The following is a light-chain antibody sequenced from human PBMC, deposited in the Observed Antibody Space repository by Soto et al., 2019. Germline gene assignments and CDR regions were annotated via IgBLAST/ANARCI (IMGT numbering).Light chain of an antibody. CDR3: QQSNITPRT. Sequence: AIRMTQSPSSFSASTGDRVTITCRASQGIGSYLAWFQQKPGQAPKLLIYAASTLQSGVPSRFSGSGSGTDFTLTISCLQSEDFATYFCQQSNITPRTLGQGTKVDI. CDR2: AAS. V-gene: IGKV1-8*01. CDR1: QGIGSY. J-gene: IGKJ1*01.